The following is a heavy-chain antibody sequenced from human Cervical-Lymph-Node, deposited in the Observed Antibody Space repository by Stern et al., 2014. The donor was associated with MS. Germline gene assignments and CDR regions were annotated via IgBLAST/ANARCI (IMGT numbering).Heavy chain of an antibody. D-gene: IGHD4/OR15-4a*01. J-gene: IGHJ4*02. Sequence: QLVESGGGFVQPGRSLRLSCAASGFTFGDSAMHWVRQTPGKGLEWVSGIRWNSCAIAYSASFDGRVTICRDNAKNSLYLQMISLKVEDTALYYCVKDVDSTISVSFDSWGQGTLVTVSS. CDR1: GFTFGDSA. V-gene: IGHV3-9*01. CDR2: IRWNSCAI. CDR3: VKDVDSTISVSFDS.